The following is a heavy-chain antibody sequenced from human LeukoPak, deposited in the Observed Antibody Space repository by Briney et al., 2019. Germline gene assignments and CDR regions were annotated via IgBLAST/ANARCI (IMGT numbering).Heavy chain of an antibody. V-gene: IGHV3-15*01. Sequence: GGSLRFSGAASGFTFSNAWMSGVRKAPGKGLEWVGRIKSKTDGGTTDYAAPVKGRFTISRDDSKNTLYLQMNSLKTEDTAVYYCTTSYYDYVWGSYRAYFDYWGQGTLVTVSS. J-gene: IGHJ4*02. CDR2: IKSKTDGGTT. CDR3: TTSYYDYVWGSYRAYFDY. CDR1: GFTFSNAW. D-gene: IGHD3-16*02.